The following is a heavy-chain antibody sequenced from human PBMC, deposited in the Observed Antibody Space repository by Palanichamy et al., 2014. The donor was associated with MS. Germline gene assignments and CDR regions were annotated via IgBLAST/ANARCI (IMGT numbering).Heavy chain of an antibody. J-gene: IGHJ3*02. Sequence: EVQLLESGGGLVQPGGSLRLSCAASGFTFSSYAMSWVRQAPGKGLEWVSAISGSGGSTYYADSVKGRFTISRDNSKNTLYLQMNSLRAEDTAVYYCAKDTPSTIFGVVIQMFDAFDIWGQGTMVTVPS. V-gene: IGHV3-23*01. CDR1: GFTFSSYA. CDR3: AKDTPSTIFGVVIQMFDAFDI. D-gene: IGHD3-3*01. CDR2: ISGSGGST.